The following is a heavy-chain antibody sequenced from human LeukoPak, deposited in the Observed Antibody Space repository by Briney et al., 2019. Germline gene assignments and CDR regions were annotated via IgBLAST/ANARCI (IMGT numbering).Heavy chain of an antibody. CDR2: INHSGST. CDR3: ARRPYYYESSGYYYGMDV. J-gene: IGHJ6*02. V-gene: IGHV4-34*01. D-gene: IGHD3-22*01. Sequence: SETLSLTCAVYGGSFSGYYWSWIRQPPGKGLEWIGEINHSGSTNYNPSLKSRVTISVDTSKNQFSLKLSSVTAADTAVYYCARRPYYYESSGYYYGMDVWGQGTTVTVSS. CDR1: GGSFSGYY.